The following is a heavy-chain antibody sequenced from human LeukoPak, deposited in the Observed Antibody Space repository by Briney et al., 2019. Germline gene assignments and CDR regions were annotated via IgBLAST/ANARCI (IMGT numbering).Heavy chain of an antibody. Sequence: ASVKVSCKTSGYTFTTFEINWVRQATGQGLEWLGWVHLNGGGTYRAQKFEGRVTMTKGSSISTASMELSGLTSDDTAVYYCATAQRCSGGTCYAWTDAFHVWGQGTMVIVSS. CDR2: VHLNGGGT. V-gene: IGHV1-2*02. J-gene: IGHJ3*01. D-gene: IGHD2-15*01. CDR1: GYTFTTFE. CDR3: ATAQRCSGGTCYAWTDAFHV.